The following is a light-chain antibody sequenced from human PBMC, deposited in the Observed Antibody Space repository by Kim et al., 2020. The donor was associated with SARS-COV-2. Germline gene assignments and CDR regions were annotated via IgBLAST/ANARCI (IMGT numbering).Light chain of an antibody. Sequence: SVPQGQTASITCSGDKLGNKDVSWYQQRPGQSPVLVIYQNTKRPSGIPDRFSGSNSGNTGTLTISGTQAVDEANYYCQVWDDYTVIFGGGTQLTVL. CDR1: KLGNKD. CDR3: QVWDDYTVI. V-gene: IGLV3-1*01. CDR2: QNT. J-gene: IGLJ2*01.